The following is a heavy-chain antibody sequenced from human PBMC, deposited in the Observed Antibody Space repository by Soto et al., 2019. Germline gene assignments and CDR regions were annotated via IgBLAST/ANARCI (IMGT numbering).Heavy chain of an antibody. CDR3: ARDRSQGHYYDSSGYSFDI. CDR1: GFTFSSYS. V-gene: IGHV3-21*01. J-gene: IGHJ3*02. D-gene: IGHD3-22*01. CDR2: ISSSSSYI. Sequence: PGVSLRLSCAASGFTFSSYSMNWVRQAPGKGLEWVSSISSSSSYIYYADSVKGRFTISRDNAKNSLYLQMNSLRAEDTAVYYCARDRSQGHYYDSSGYSFDIWGQGTMVTVSS.